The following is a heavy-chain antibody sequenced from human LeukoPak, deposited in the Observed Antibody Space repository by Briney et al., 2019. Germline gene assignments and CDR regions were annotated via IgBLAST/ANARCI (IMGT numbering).Heavy chain of an antibody. CDR3: ARDRYDGVPDAFDI. CDR2: ISSSSSYI. Sequence: GGSLRLSCAASGFTFSSYSMNWVRQAPGKGLEWVSSISSSSSYIYYADSVKVRFTISRDNAKNSLYLQMNRLRAEDTAVYYCARDRYDGVPDAFDIWGRGTMVTVSS. V-gene: IGHV3-21*01. CDR1: GFTFSSYS. J-gene: IGHJ3*02. D-gene: IGHD3-22*01.